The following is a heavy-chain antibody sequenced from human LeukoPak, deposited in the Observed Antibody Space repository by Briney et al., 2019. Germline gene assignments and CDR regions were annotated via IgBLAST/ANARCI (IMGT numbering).Heavy chain of an antibody. CDR3: AREGYSSSHGHDAFDI. J-gene: IGHJ3*02. Sequence: SETLSLTCTVSGGSISSYYWSWIRQPPGKGLEWIGYIYYSGSINYNPSLKSRVTISVDTSKNQFSLKLSSVTAADTAVYYCAREGYSSSHGHDAFDIWGQGTMVTVSS. V-gene: IGHV4-59*01. CDR1: GGSISSYY. D-gene: IGHD6-13*01. CDR2: IYYSGSI.